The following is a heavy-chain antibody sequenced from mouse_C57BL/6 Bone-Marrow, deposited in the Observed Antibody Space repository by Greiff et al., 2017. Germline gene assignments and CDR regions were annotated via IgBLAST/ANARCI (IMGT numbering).Heavy chain of an antibody. D-gene: IGHD1-1*01. J-gene: IGHJ1*03. Sequence: VQLQQSGAELVRPGASVTLSCKASGYTFTDYEMHWVKQTPVHGLEWIGAIDPETGGTAYNQKFKGKAILTADKSSSPAYMERRSLTSEDSAAYYCTRSPFYYGSSYWYFDVWGTGTTVTVSS. CDR3: TRSPFYYGSSYWYFDV. V-gene: IGHV1-15*01. CDR1: GYTFTDYE. CDR2: IDPETGGT.